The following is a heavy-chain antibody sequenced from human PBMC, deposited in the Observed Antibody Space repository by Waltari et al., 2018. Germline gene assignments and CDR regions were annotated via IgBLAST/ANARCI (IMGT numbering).Heavy chain of an antibody. Sequence: QVQLVQSGAEVKKTGASVKVSCKASGYTFTGYYMHWVRQAPGQGLEWRGRINPNSVGTNYAQKFQGRVTMTRDTSISTAYMELSRLRSDDTAVYYCAREWIAARFFWFDPWGQGTLVTVSS. CDR2: INPNSVGT. D-gene: IGHD6-6*01. CDR3: AREWIAARFFWFDP. J-gene: IGHJ5*02. V-gene: IGHV1-2*06. CDR1: GYTFTGYY.